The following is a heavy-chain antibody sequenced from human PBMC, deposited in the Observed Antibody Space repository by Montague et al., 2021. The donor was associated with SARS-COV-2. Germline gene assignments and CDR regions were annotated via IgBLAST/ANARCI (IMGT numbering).Heavy chain of an antibody. CDR3: ARDYDDYLDF. V-gene: IGHV4-39*01. CDR2: ISSSGYA. Sequence: SETLSLTCTVSGGSVRDSSFYWGWFRQPPGKGLEWIGSISSSGYAYSNPSLKSRVTIFVDTSKNQFSLKLTSVTAADTAVYYCARDYDDYLDFWGQGNLVTVSS. J-gene: IGHJ4*02. CDR1: GGSVRDSSFY. D-gene: IGHD4-17*01.